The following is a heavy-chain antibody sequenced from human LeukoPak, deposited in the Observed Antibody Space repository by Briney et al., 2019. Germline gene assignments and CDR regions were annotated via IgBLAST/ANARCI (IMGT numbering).Heavy chain of an antibody. V-gene: IGHV3-74*01. J-gene: IGHJ5*02. D-gene: IGHD1-20*01. CDR2: INSDGSST. Sequence: GGSLRLSCAASGFTFSSYWMPWVRQAPGKGLVWVSRINSDGSSTSYADSVKGRFTISRDNAKNTLYLQMNSLRAEDTAVYYCARVRITGTTRFDPWGQGTLVTVSS. CDR3: ARVRITGTTRFDP. CDR1: GFTFSSYW.